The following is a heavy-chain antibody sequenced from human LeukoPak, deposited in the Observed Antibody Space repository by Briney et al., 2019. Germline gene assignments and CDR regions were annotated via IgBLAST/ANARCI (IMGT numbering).Heavy chain of an antibody. Sequence: SETLSLTCSVSGGSISSGGYYWSWIRQSPGKGLEWIGYIYFTGLTDYNPSLKSRVNLSVDTSKSQFSLKLTSVTAADTAVYYCARAGRINVPTNFYYGMDVWGQGTTVTVSS. D-gene: IGHD2-15*01. CDR2: IYFTGLT. J-gene: IGHJ6*02. CDR1: GGSISSGGYY. CDR3: ARAGRINVPTNFYYGMDV. V-gene: IGHV4-31*03.